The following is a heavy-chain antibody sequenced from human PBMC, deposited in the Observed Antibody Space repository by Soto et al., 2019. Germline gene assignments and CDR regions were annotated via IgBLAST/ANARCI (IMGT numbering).Heavy chain of an antibody. D-gene: IGHD6-19*01. CDR3: AKADGEQWLIPHLDN. CDR1: GFNFKKFA. Sequence: EVHLLESGGGVVQPGGSLRLSCVASGFNFKKFAMAWFRQAPGEGLEWVSGISCCGGSTSYADSVKGRFSTARDDSKNTLSLQMNGLRVEDTAQYFCAKADGEQWLIPHLDNWGQGTLVTVS. J-gene: IGHJ4*02. CDR2: ISCCGGST. V-gene: IGHV3-23*01.